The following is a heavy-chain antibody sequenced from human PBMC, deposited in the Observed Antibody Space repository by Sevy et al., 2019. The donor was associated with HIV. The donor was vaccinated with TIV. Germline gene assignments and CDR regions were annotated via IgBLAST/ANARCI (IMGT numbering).Heavy chain of an antibody. V-gene: IGHV3-7*01. CDR3: ATDAWRSLDT. CDR1: GFTFSAYW. CDR2: LNQDGSEK. Sequence: GGSLRLSCAASGFTFSAYWMAWVRQTPGKGLEWVANLNQDGSEKYPVDSVKGRFTISRDNAKNRLYLQMNSLRVEDTGIYYCATDAWRSLDTWGRGTMVTVSS. J-gene: IGHJ3*01.